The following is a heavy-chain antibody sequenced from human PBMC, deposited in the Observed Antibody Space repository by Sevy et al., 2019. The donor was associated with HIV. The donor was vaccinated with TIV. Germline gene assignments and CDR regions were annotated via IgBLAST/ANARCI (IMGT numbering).Heavy chain of an antibody. CDR1: GFTFSSYV. Sequence: GGSLRLSCAASGFTFSSYVMHWVRQAPGKGLEWVAVIWYDGTIKYYADSVKGRFTISRDNSKDTLLLQMNSLTPEDRAVDYCARGGGYCGGDCYAIDYWGQGALVTVSS. CDR2: IWYDGTIK. J-gene: IGHJ4*02. CDR3: ARGGGYCGGDCYAIDY. D-gene: IGHD2-21*02. V-gene: IGHV3-33*08.